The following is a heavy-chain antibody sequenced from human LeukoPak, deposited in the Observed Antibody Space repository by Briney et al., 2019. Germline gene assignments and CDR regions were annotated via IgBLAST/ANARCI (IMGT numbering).Heavy chain of an antibody. Sequence: SQTLSLTCVVSGGSINSGCYCWSWIRQPPGKGLEWIGYIYDSGSNLYNPSLESRLTISIDTSKNQFSLRLSSVTAADTAVYFCARYSLSREDFQDWGQGTLVTVSS. CDR3: ARYSLSREDFQD. V-gene: IGHV4-30-4*07. CDR2: IYDSGSN. J-gene: IGHJ1*01. D-gene: IGHD6-13*01. CDR1: GGSINSGCYC.